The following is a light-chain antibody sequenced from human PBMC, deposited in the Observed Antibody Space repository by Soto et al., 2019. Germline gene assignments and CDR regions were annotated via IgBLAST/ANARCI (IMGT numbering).Light chain of an antibody. V-gene: IGKV3-15*01. Sequence: ERVMTQSPATLSVSPGEGATLSCRASQSVSSNLAWYQQKPGQAPRLLIYGASTRATGIPARFSGSGSGTEFTLTISSLKSEDFGVYYCQQYNNWPRATFGGGTKVEIK. CDR3: QQYNNWPRAT. CDR2: GAS. J-gene: IGKJ4*01. CDR1: QSVSSN.